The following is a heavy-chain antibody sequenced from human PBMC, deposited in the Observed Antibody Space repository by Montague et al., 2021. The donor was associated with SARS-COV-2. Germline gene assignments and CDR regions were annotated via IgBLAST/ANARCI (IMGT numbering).Heavy chain of an antibody. CDR3: ARPLVRGVPKAFDI. Sequence: SETLSLTCTVSGGSITRNYYCGWIRQPPGKGLEWVGNIYYSGTTFINPSLKSRVTISVDASKNQLSLNLTSVAAADTAVYYCARPLVRGVPKAFDIWGQGTLVIVSS. V-gene: IGHV4-39*01. J-gene: IGHJ3*02. D-gene: IGHD3-10*02. CDR1: GGSITRNYY. CDR2: IYYSGTT.